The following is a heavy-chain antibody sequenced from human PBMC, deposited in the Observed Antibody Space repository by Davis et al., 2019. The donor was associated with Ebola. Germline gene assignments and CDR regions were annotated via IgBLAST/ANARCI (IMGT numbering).Heavy chain of an antibody. CDR1: GGSFSGYY. CDR3: AREGRSGYSNWFDP. D-gene: IGHD3-22*01. Sequence: MPSETLSLTCAVYGGSFSGYYWSWIRQPPGKGLEWIGEITHSGRTNYNPSLKRRVTISVDTSKNQFSLKMSSVTAADTAVYYCAREGRSGYSNWFDPWGQGTLVTVSS. V-gene: IGHV4-34*01. CDR2: ITHSGRT. J-gene: IGHJ5*02.